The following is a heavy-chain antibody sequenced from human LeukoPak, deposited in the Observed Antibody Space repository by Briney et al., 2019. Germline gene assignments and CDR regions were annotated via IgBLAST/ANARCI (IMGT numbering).Heavy chain of an antibody. Sequence: GGSLRLSCAASGFTFSSYEMNWVRQAPGKGLEWVSYISSSGSTIYYADSVKGRFTISRDNAKNSLYLQMNSLRAEDTAVYYCARDPGYGGNFDYYYYMDVWGKGTTVTISS. CDR2: ISSSGSTI. D-gene: IGHD4-23*01. V-gene: IGHV3-48*03. CDR1: GFTFSSYE. CDR3: ARDPGYGGNFDYYYYMDV. J-gene: IGHJ6*03.